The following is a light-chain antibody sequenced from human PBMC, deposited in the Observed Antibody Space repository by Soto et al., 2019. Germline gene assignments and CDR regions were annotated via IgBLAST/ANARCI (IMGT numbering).Light chain of an antibody. J-gene: IGKJ5*01. V-gene: IGKV1-39*01. Sequence: DIQMTQSPSCLSASVGDRVIITCRASQTISSHLNWYQQKPGKAPNXMVYAASSLQSGVPSRFTGSGSGTDFTLTISSLQPEDFATYFCQQSYTTPITLCQGTRLEIK. CDR2: AAS. CDR1: QTISSH. CDR3: QQSYTTPIT.